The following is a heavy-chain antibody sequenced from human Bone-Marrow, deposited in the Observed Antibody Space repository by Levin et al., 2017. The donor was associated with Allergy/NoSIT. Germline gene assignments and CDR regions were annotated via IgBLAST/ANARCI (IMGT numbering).Heavy chain of an antibody. CDR2: IYYSGST. V-gene: IGHV4-39*01. J-gene: IGHJ4*02. Sequence: SETLSLTCTVSGGSISSSSYYWGWIRQPPGKGLEWIGSIYYSGSTYYHPSLKSRVTISVDTSKNQFSLKLSSVTAADTAVYYCARQGDYYDSSGYYDSWGQGTLVTVSS. D-gene: IGHD3-22*01. CDR1: GGSISSSSYY. CDR3: ARQGDYYDSSGYYDS.